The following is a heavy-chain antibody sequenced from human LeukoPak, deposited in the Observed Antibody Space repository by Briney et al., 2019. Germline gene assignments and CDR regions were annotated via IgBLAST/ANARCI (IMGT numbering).Heavy chain of an antibody. CDR2: INSDGGST. J-gene: IGHJ4*02. D-gene: IGHD1-1*01. CDR1: GFTFRSYW. CDR3: ARTGDFDY. V-gene: IGHV3-74*01. Sequence: GGSLRLSYAASGFTFRSYWMHWARQAPGKGLVWVSRINSDGGSTTYADSVKGRFTISRDNAKNTLYLQMSRLRAEDTAVYYCARTGDFDYWGQGTLVTVSS.